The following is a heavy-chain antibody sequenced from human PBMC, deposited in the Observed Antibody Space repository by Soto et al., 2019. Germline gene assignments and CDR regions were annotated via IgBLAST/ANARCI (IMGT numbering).Heavy chain of an antibody. V-gene: IGHV4-30-4*01. CDR3: ARGAYSYSSYYFDY. CDR1: GDSISSGDHY. J-gene: IGHJ4*02. CDR2: IYYSGTT. D-gene: IGHD6-6*01. Sequence: QVQLQESGPGLVKPSQTLSLTCTVSGDSISSGDHYWCWIRQPPGKGLEWIGYIYYSGTTYSRPYLQSRVTISEDTSKNQFSLKLYSVTAADTAVYYCARGAYSYSSYYFDYWGQGTLVPVSS.